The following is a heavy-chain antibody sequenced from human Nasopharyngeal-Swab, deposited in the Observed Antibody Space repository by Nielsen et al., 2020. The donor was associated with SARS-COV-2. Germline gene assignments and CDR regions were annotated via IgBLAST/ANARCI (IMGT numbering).Heavy chain of an antibody. J-gene: IGHJ4*02. D-gene: IGHD6-6*01. CDR2: TYYRPTWYN. Sequence: SQTLSLTCAISGDRVSRNSATWNWIRQSPSRGLEWLVRTYYRPTWYNDYAVSVKSRITINSDTSKNQFSLQLNSVTPEDTAVYYCASDRRSGTSSLRFDCWGQGILVTVSS. CDR1: GDRVSRNSAT. V-gene: IGHV6-1*01. CDR3: ASDRRSGTSSLRFDC.